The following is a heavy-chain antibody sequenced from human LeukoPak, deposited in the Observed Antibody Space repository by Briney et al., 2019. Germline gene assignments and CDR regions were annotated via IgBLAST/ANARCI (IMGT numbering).Heavy chain of an antibody. CDR3: ARDVENRIAAAGTTNWFDP. CDR1: GGSISSGDYY. Sequence: SQTLSLTCTVSGGSISSGDYYWSWIRQPPGKGLEWIGYIYYSGSTYYNPSLKSRVTISVDTSKNQFSLKLSSVTAADTAVYYCARDVENRIAAAGTTNWFDPWGQGTLVTVSS. J-gene: IGHJ5*02. CDR2: IYYSGST. V-gene: IGHV4-30-4*01. D-gene: IGHD6-13*01.